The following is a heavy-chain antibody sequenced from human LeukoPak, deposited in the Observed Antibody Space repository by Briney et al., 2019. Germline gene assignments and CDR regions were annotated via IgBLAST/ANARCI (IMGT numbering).Heavy chain of an antibody. Sequence: SETLSLTCTVSGGSISSYYWSWIRQPPGKGLEWIWYIYYSGSTNYNLSLKCRVTISVDTSKNQFSLKLSSVTAADTAVYYCARELDRYYYDSSGYYRGNWFDPWGQGTLVTVSS. CDR2: IYYSGST. CDR3: ARELDRYYYDSSGYYRGNWFDP. D-gene: IGHD3-22*01. CDR1: GGSISSYY. J-gene: IGHJ5*02. V-gene: IGHV4-59*01.